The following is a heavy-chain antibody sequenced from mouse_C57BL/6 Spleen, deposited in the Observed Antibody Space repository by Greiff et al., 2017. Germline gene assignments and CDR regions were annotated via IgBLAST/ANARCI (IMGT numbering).Heavy chain of an antibody. D-gene: IGHD1-1*01. J-gene: IGHJ1*03. CDR3: ARTDYYGSSYGYLDV. Sequence: QVQLQQSGAELVRPGTSVKMSCKASGYTFTNYWIGWAKQRPGHGLEWIGDIYPGGGYTNYNEKFKGKATLTADKSSSTAYMQISSQTTEDSAIYYCARTDYYGSSYGYLDVWGTGTTVTVSS. CDR2: IYPGGGYT. CDR1: GYTFTNYW. V-gene: IGHV1-63*01.